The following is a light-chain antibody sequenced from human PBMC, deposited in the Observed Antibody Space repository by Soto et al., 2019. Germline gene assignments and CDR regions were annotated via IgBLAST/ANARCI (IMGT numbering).Light chain of an antibody. Sequence: ENLLTQSRGTLSFSPGEIATVSCRASQSITGSYLAWYQQTPGQAPRPLIYGASSRATGVPDRFSGSGSGTDFTLTISRLEPEDFAVYYCQQYYSIPLTFVGGTKVDIK. CDR2: GAS. V-gene: IGKV3-20*01. J-gene: IGKJ4*01. CDR1: QSITGSY. CDR3: QQYYSIPLT.